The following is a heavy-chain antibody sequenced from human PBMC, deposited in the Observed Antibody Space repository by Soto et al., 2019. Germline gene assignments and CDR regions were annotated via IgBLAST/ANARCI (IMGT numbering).Heavy chain of an antibody. D-gene: IGHD2-2*01. J-gene: IGHJ6*02. CDR2: IIPIFDTA. Sequence: SVKVSCKASGCTFSSYAISWVRQAPGQGLEWMGGIIPIFDTADYAQKFQGRVTITADESTSTAYMELSSLRSEDTAVYYCARVRVLVPAGSPNPSGYYYGMDVWGQGTTVTVSS. CDR3: ARVRVLVPAGSPNPSGYYYGMDV. V-gene: IGHV1-69*13. CDR1: GCTFSSYA.